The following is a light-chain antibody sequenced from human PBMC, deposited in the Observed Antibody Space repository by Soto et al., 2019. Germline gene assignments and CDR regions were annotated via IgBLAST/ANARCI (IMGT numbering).Light chain of an antibody. CDR3: QQYDTYSRT. CDR2: NAS. V-gene: IGKV1-5*03. Sequence: DIQMTQSPSTLSASVGDRVTITCRASQSISSWLAWYQQKPGKAPKLLISNASNLESGVPSRFSGSGSGTEFTLTISSLQPDDFAPYYCQQYDTYSRTFGQGTKVEIK. J-gene: IGKJ1*01. CDR1: QSISSW.